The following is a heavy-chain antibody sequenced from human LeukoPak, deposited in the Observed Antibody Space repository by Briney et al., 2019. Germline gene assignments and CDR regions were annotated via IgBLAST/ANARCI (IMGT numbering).Heavy chain of an antibody. CDR3: ARGMNYCSSTSCYASRGWHDI. D-gene: IGHD2-2*01. J-gene: IGHJ3*02. CDR2: INTNTGNP. V-gene: IGHV7-4-1*02. CDR1: GYTFTSYA. Sequence: ASVKVSCKASGYTFTSYAMNWVRQAPGQGLEWMGWINTNTGNPTYAQGFTGRFVFSLDTSVSTAYLQISSLKAEDTAVYYCARGMNYCSSTSCYASRGWHDIWGQGTMVTVSS.